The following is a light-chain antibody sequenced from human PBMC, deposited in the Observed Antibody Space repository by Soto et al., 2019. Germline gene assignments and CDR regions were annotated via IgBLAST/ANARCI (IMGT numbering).Light chain of an antibody. J-gene: IGKJ1*01. CDR1: QSVSSSY. CDR3: QQFGSSPQT. V-gene: IGKV3-20*01. Sequence: DIVLTQSPRTLSLSPGERATLSCRASQSVSSSYLAWYQQKPGQAPRLLIYGASSRATGIPDRFSGRGSGTDFTLTISRLEPEDFAVHYCQQFGSSPQTFGQGTKVDIK. CDR2: GAS.